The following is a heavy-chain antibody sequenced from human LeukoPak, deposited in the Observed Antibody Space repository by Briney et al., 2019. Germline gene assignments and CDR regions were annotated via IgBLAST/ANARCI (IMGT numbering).Heavy chain of an antibody. CDR2: IGTGGST. CDR3: ARNTYCGGDCYSRWDGWFDP. D-gene: IGHD2-21*02. J-gene: IGHJ5*02. Sequence: PGGSLRLSCAASGFTFSTFAFSWVRQAPGKGLEWVSAIGTGGSTYYGDSVKGRFTVSRDDSKNTLYLHMSSLRAEDTAVYYCARNTYCGGDCYSRWDGWFDPWGQGTLVTVSS. CDR1: GFTFSTFA. V-gene: IGHV3-23*01.